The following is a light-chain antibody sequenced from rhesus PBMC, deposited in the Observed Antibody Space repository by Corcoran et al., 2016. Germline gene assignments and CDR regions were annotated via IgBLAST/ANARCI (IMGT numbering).Light chain of an antibody. J-gene: IGKJ2*01. CDR1: QGISTW. CDR3: QQHNTYPYS. V-gene: IGKV1-33*02. Sequence: DIQMTQSPSSLSASVGDRVTITCQASQGISTWLVWYQQKPGKAPKLLIYGASSLQSGVPSRFSGRGSRTDFSLTISSFWTEDFATYYYQQHNTYPYSFGQGTKVGIK. CDR2: GAS.